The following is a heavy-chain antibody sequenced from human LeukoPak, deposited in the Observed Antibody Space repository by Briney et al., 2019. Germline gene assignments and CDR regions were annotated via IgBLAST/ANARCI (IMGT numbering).Heavy chain of an antibody. Sequence: PGGSLRLSCAASGFTFADHAMHWVRQAPGKGLEWVSGISWNSVSIAYADSVKGRFTISRDNAKNSLYLQMNSLRTEDTALYYCRNEVGYWGQGILVTVSS. D-gene: IGHD1-26*01. CDR2: ISWNSVSI. CDR1: GFTFADHA. CDR3: RNEVGY. J-gene: IGHJ4*02. V-gene: IGHV3-9*01.